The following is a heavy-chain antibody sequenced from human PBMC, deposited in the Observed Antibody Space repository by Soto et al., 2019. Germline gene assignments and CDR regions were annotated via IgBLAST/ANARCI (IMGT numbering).Heavy chain of an antibody. CDR1: GDTFSSYA. D-gene: IGHD3-22*01. CDR3: ARVGPAHYYDSSGYYSPLDY. V-gene: IGHV1-69*01. CDR2: IIPMFGTA. J-gene: IGHJ4*02. Sequence: QVQLVQSGDEVKKPGSSVKVSCKASGDTFSSYAINWVRQAPGQGLEWMGGIIPMFGTANYEQKFKVRVTITAVESTSTVYMELSTLRAEDTAVYYCARVGPAHYYDSSGYYSPLDYWGQGTLVTVSS.